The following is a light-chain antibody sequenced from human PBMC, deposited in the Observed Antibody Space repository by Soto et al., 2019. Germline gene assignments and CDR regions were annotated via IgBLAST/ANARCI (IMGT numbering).Light chain of an antibody. V-gene: IGKV3-15*01. CDR3: QKYNNWPIT. J-gene: IGKJ5*01. CDR1: QIILSN. Sequence: VMTQSPATLSLSPGERVTLSCRASQIILSNLAWYQQKTGQAPRILIYGESTRATGIPDRLSGSGSGTELNLTISSLQSEDFAVYYCQKYNNWPITFGQGTRLEIK. CDR2: GES.